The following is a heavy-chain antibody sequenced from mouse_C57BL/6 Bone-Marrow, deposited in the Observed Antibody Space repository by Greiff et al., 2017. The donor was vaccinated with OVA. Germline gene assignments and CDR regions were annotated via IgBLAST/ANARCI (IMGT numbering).Heavy chain of an antibody. CDR2: SRNKANDYTT. Sequence: EVQLVESGGGLVQSGRSLRLSCATSGFTFSDFYMEWVRQAPGKGLEWIAASRNKANDYTTEYSASVKGRFIVSRDTSQSILYLQMNALRAEDTAIYYCARDDYYGSRGVFAYWGQGTLVTVSA. D-gene: IGHD1-1*01. V-gene: IGHV7-1*01. CDR3: ARDDYYGSRGVFAY. CDR1: GFTFSDFY. J-gene: IGHJ3*01.